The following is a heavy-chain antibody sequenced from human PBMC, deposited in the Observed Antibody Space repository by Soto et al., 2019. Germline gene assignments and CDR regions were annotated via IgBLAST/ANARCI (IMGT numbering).Heavy chain of an antibody. Sequence: GGSLRLSCVASGFTFSSYWMSWVRQAPGKGLEWVANIKQVGSEKYYVDSVKGRFTISRDNAKNSLYLQMNSLRAEDTAVYYCARDLRGDYDAFDIWGQGTMVTVSS. D-gene: IGHD4-17*01. CDR1: GFTFSSYW. V-gene: IGHV3-7*03. J-gene: IGHJ3*02. CDR2: IKQVGSEK. CDR3: ARDLRGDYDAFDI.